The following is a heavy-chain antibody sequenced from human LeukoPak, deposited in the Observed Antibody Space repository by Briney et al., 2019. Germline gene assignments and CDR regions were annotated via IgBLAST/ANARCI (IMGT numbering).Heavy chain of an antibody. V-gene: IGHV4-38-2*01. CDR1: GYSISSGYY. D-gene: IGHD6-6*01. CDR3: ARRLYSSSYWYFDL. Sequence: SETLSLTCAVSGYSISSGYYWGWIRQPPGKGLEWIGSIYHNGSTYYNPSLKSRVTISVDTSKNQFPLKLSSVTAADTAVYYCARRLYSSSYWYFDLWGRGTLVTVSS. J-gene: IGHJ2*01. CDR2: IYHNGST.